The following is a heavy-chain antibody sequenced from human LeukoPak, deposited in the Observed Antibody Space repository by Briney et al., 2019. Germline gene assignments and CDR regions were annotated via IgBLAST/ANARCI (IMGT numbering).Heavy chain of an antibody. Sequence: GGSLRLSCAASGFTFSSYGMHWVRQAPGKGLEWVAVISYDGSNKYYADSVKGRFTISRDNSKNTLYLQMNSLRAEDTAVYYCAKDPGGYRFRLSYYFDYWGQGTLVTVSS. CDR3: AKDPGGYRFRLSYYFDY. CDR2: ISYDGSNK. V-gene: IGHV3-30*18. CDR1: GFTFSSYG. D-gene: IGHD3-22*01. J-gene: IGHJ4*02.